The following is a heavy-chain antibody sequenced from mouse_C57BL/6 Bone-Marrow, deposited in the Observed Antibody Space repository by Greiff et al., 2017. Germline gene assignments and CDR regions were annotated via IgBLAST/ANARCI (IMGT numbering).Heavy chain of an antibody. D-gene: IGHD2-10*01. J-gene: IGHJ2*01. V-gene: IGHV5-4*03. Sequence: DVMLVESGGGLVKPGGSLKLSCAASGFTFSSYAMSWVRQTPEKRLEWVATISDGGSYTYYPDNVQGRFTISRDNAKNNLYLQMSHLKSEDTAMYYCASLLWYLDYWGQGTTRTVSS. CDR1: GFTFSSYA. CDR3: ASLLWYLDY. CDR2: ISDGGSYT.